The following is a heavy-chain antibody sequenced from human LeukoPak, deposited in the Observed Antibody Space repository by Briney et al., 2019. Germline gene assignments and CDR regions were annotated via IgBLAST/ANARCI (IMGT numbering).Heavy chain of an antibody. Sequence: GGSLRLSCAASGFTFSSNWMHWVRQAPGKGLVWVSRIDSDGSSTSYADSVQGRFTISRDNAKNALYLQMNSLRVEDTAVYYCARDGSGEWPIGYWGQGTLVTVSS. J-gene: IGHJ4*02. CDR3: ARDGSGEWPIGY. CDR1: GFTFSSNW. CDR2: IDSDGSST. V-gene: IGHV3-74*01. D-gene: IGHD3-10*01.